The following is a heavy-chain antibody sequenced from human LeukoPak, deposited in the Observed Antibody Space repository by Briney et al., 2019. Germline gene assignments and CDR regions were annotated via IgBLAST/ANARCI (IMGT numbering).Heavy chain of an antibody. CDR3: ASIAAAGKYYFDY. D-gene: IGHD6-13*01. V-gene: IGHV5-51*01. Sequence: GESLKISCKGSEYSFTSYWIGWVRQMPGKGLEWMGIIYPGDSDTRYSPSFQGQVTISADKSISTAYLQWSSLKASDTAMYYCASIAAAGKYYFDYWGQGTLVTVSS. J-gene: IGHJ4*02. CDR1: EYSFTSYW. CDR2: IYPGDSDT.